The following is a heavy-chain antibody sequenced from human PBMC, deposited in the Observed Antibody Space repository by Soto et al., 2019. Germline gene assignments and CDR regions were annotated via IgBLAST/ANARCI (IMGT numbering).Heavy chain of an antibody. V-gene: IGHV4-59*06. J-gene: IGHJ4*02. D-gene: IGHD3-3*01. CDR1: GGSISSYY. Sequence: PSETLSLTCTVSGGSISSYYWSWIRQHPGKGLEWIGYIYYSGSTYYNPSLKSRVTISVDTSKNQFSLKLSSVTAADTAVYYCASAVQFWSGYYTWYFDYWGQGTLVTVSS. CDR3: ASAVQFWSGYYTWYFDY. CDR2: IYYSGST.